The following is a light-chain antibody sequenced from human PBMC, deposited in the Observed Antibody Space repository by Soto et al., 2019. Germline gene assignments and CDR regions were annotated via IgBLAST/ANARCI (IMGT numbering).Light chain of an antibody. J-gene: IGKJ1*01. CDR2: AAS. Sequence: DIQMTQSPSSQSASVGDRVTITCRPGKIITRYLNWYQQKPGKAPKLLIYAASSLQSGVPSRFSGSGSETDFTLTITSLQPDDFATYYCQQSFSTPRTFGQGTRVDI. CDR1: KIITRY. V-gene: IGKV1-39*01. CDR3: QQSFSTPRT.